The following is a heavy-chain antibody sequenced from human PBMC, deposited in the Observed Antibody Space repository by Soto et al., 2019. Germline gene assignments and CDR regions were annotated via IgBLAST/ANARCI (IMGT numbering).Heavy chain of an antibody. D-gene: IGHD3-10*01. CDR3: AKPLWFGETAPFDY. Sequence: GGSLRLSXAASGFTFSSYGMHWVRQAPGKGLEWVAVISYDGSNKYYADSVKGRFTISRDNSKNTLYLQMNSLRAEDTAVYYCAKPLWFGETAPFDYWGQGTLVTV. CDR1: GFTFSSYG. J-gene: IGHJ4*02. V-gene: IGHV3-30*18. CDR2: ISYDGSNK.